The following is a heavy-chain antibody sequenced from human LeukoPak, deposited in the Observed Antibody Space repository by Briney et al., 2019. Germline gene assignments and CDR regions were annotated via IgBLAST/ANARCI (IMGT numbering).Heavy chain of an antibody. D-gene: IGHD5-18*01. J-gene: IGHJ4*02. CDR3: ARARGYSYGYSDY. Sequence: GGSLRLSCAGSGFTFSSYSMNWVRQAPGKGLEWVSYISSSGSIIDSADSVKGRFTISRDNAKNSLYLQMNSLRAEDAAVYYCARARGYSYGYSDYWGQGTLVTVSS. V-gene: IGHV3-48*01. CDR2: ISSSGSII. CDR1: GFTFSSYS.